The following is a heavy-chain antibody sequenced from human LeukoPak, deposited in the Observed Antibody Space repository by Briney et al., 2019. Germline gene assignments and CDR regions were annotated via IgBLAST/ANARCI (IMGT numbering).Heavy chain of an antibody. CDR1: GYQFTSYW. V-gene: IGHV5-51*01. J-gene: IGHJ6*02. D-gene: IGHD5-24*01. CDR2: IYPGDSDT. CDR3: VRHDLDNDYYGMDV. Sequence: GESLKISCKAFGYQFTSYWIGWVRQQPGQGLEWMGIIYPGDSDTRDSPSFRGQVTISADTSISTAYLQWSRLKASDAAIYYCVRHDLDNDYYGMDVWGQGTTVTVSS.